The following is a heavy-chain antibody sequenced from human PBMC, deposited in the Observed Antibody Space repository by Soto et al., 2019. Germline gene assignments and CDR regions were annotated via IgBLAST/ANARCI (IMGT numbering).Heavy chain of an antibody. J-gene: IGHJ6*02. V-gene: IGHV5-10-1*01. D-gene: IGHD3-10*01. CDR2: IDPSDSYT. Sequence: LGESLKISCKGSGYSFTSYWISWVRQMPGKGLEWMGRIDPSDSYTNYSPSFQGHVTISADKSISTAYLQWSSLKASDTAMYYCARRTTMVRGVMRDYYYYGMDVWGQGTTVTVSS. CDR3: ARRTTMVRGVMRDYYYYGMDV. CDR1: GYSFTSYW.